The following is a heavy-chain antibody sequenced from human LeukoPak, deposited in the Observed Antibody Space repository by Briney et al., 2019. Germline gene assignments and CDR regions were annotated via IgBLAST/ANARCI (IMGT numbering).Heavy chain of an antibody. D-gene: IGHD5-24*01. V-gene: IGHV3-48*04. J-gene: IGHJ6*03. CDR3: ARDGATGDYYYYYMDV. CDR1: GFTFSSYA. CDR2: ISSSGSTI. Sequence: GGSLRLSCAASGFTFSSYAMSWVRQAPGKGLEWVSYISSSGSTIYYADSVKGRFTISRDNAKNSLYLQMNSLRAEDTAVYYCARDGATGDYYYYYMDVWGKGTTVTVSS.